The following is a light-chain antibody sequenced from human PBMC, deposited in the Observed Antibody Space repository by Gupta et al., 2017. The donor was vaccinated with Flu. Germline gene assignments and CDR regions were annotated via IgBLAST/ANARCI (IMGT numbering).Light chain of an antibody. CDR3: QQLNSYPIT. CDR1: QDLNNY. CDR2: DVS. V-gene: IGKV1-9*01. J-gene: IGKJ4*01. Sequence: DIQLTQSPSFLSASVGDIVTITCRASQDLNNYLAWYQQKPGKAPKLLIYDVSALQIGVPSRFSGSGSGTKFTLTISSLQPEDFATYYCQQLNSYPITFGGGTTVDIK.